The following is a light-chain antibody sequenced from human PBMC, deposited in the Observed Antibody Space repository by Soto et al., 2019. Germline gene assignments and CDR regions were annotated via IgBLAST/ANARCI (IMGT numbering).Light chain of an antibody. J-gene: IGKJ5*01. Sequence: EIVLTQSPGTLSLSPGERATLSCRASQSVTSNYLAWYQQKPGQAPRLLISGAYSRAAGISDKFSGSGSGTDFTLTIRRLEPEDFAVYFCNQYGTFPITFGQGTRLEIK. CDR1: QSVTSNY. V-gene: IGKV3-20*01. CDR3: NQYGTFPIT. CDR2: GAY.